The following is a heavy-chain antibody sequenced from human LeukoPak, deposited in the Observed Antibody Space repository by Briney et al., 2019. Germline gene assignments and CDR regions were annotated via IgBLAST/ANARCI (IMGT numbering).Heavy chain of an antibody. V-gene: IGHV3-66*01. D-gene: IGHD3-10*01. Sequence: GGSLRLSCAASGFTVSNNDMSWVRQAPGKGLEWVSVIYSGGSTYYADSVKGRFTISRDNFKNTLRLQMNSLTAEDTAVYFCARAFQYGSGSYPYSLWGQGTLVTVSS. CDR1: GFTVSNND. J-gene: IGHJ4*02. CDR3: ARAFQYGSGSYPYSL. CDR2: IYSGGST.